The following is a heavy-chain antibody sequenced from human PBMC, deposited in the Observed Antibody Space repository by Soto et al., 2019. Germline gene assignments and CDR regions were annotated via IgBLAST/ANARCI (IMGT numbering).Heavy chain of an antibody. CDR2: IIPLFRTP. V-gene: IGHV1-69*05. J-gene: IGHJ6*02. CDR3: ARDNDRLQLGGNYYYILDV. Sequence: QVQLVQSGAEMKEPGSSVKVSCKTSGGTFSSSAISWLRQAPGQGLEWMGGIIPLFRTPDYAQKFQGRVTIAPDESPSPAYMDLRRLRSEDTAVYYCARDNDRLQLGGNYYYILDVWGQGTKITVSS. CDR1: GGTFSSSA. D-gene: IGHD4-4*01.